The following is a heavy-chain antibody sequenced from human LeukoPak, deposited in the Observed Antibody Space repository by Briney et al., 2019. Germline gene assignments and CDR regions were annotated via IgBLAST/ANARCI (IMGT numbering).Heavy chain of an antibody. D-gene: IGHD5-18*01. J-gene: IGHJ4*02. CDR2: INPDGNKK. Sequence: GGSLRLSCAVSGLTFSSSWMDWVRQAPGKGLEWVASINPDGNKKYSADSVKGRFTISRDNAENSLYLQMNSLRVEDTAFYYCARDLAYSRLDYWGQGMSVTVSS. CDR3: ARDLAYSRLDY. V-gene: IGHV3-7*01. CDR1: GLTFSSSW.